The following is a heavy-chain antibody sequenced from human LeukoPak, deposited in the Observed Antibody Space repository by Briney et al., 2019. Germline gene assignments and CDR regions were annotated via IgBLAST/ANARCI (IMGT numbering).Heavy chain of an antibody. CDR1: GFTFSIYG. D-gene: IGHD1-1*01. CDR3: VRWNGLTDY. J-gene: IGHJ4*02. CDR2: IHGDSTII. V-gene: IGHV3-48*01. Sequence: GGSLRLSCAASGFTFSIYGMNWVRPAPGKGLEWVSYIHGDSTIIHYADSVRGRFTISRDNAKNSVYLQMNSLRVEDMAVYYCVRWNGLTDYWGQGTLVTVSS.